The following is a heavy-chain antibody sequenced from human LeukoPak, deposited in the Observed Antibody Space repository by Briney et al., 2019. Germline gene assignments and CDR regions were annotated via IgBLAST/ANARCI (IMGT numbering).Heavy chain of an antibody. CDR3: ARGPQFSGPGWFDP. CDR2: ITFSSSHI. Sequence: GGSLRLSCSASGFTFSGYVMTWVRQAPGKGLECVSSITFSSSHIYYADSVKGRFTISRDNTKDSLYLQMNSLRAEDTAIYYCARGPQFSGPGWFDPWGQGTLVTVSS. J-gene: IGHJ5*02. D-gene: IGHD3-10*01. CDR1: GFTFSGYV. V-gene: IGHV3-21*01.